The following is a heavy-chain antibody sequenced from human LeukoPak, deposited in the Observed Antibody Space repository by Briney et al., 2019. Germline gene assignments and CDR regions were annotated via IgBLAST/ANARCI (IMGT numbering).Heavy chain of an antibody. CDR3: ARGVPTGIDYFDY. Sequence: GGSLRLSCAASGFTFSNYWMSWVRQAPGKGLEWVANIKQDGSEKYYVDSVEGRFTISRDNAKNSLYLQMNSLRAEDTAVYYCARGVPTGIDYFDYWGQGTLVTVSS. CDR2: IKQDGSEK. D-gene: IGHD1-1*01. V-gene: IGHV3-7*01. J-gene: IGHJ4*02. CDR1: GFTFSNYW.